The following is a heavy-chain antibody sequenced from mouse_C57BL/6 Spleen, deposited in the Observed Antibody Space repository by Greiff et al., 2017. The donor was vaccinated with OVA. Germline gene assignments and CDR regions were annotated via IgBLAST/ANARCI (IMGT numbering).Heavy chain of an antibody. CDR2: IDPNSGGT. CDR1: GYTFTSYW. J-gene: IGHJ4*01. V-gene: IGHV1-72*01. Sequence: VQLQQPGAELVKPGASVKLSCKASGYTFTSYWMHWVKQRPGRGLEWIGRIDPNSGGTKYNEKFKSKATLTVDKPSSTAYMQLSSLTSEDSAVYYCAREDDGNYPYYYAMDYWGQGTSVTVSS. D-gene: IGHD2-3*01. CDR3: AREDDGNYPYYYAMDY.